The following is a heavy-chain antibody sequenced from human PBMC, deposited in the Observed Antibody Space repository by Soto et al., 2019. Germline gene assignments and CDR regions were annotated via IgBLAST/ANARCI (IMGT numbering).Heavy chain of an antibody. CDR1: GFTFSSYG. Sequence: GGSLRLSCAASGFTFSSYGMHWVRRAPGKGLECVAVIWYDGSNKYYADSVKGRFTISRDNSKNTLYLQMNSLRAEDTAVYYCARDRSLYDFWSGYYRPYYYYYGMDVWGQGTTVTVYS. CDR2: IWYDGSNK. D-gene: IGHD3-3*01. CDR3: ARDRSLYDFWSGYYRPYYYYYGMDV. V-gene: IGHV3-33*01. J-gene: IGHJ6*02.